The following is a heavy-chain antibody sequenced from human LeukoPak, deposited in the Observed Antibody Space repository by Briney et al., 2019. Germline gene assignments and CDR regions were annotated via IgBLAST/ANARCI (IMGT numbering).Heavy chain of an antibody. CDR3: ALWFGEVDY. CDR2: IYYSGST. CDR1: GGSISSSSYY. J-gene: IGHJ4*02. Sequence: SETLSLTCTVFGGSISSSSYYWGWIRQPPGKGLEWIGSIYYSGSTYYNPSLKSRVTISVDTSKNQFSLKLSSVTAADTAVYYCALWFGEVDYWGQGTLVTVSS. D-gene: IGHD3-10*01. V-gene: IGHV4-39*01.